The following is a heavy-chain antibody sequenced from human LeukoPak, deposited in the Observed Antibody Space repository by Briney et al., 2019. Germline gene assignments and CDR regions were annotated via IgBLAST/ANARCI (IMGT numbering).Heavy chain of an antibody. D-gene: IGHD3-22*01. CDR2: IHYSGSI. J-gene: IGHJ4*02. V-gene: IGHV4-31*03. CDR1: GGSISRGAYY. CDR3: ARVPDPNFYDRSGFDY. Sequence: SQTLSLTCTVSGGSISRGAYYWSWIRQHPGKGLEWIGYIHYSGSIYYSPSLKSRVTISVDTSKNQFSLNLSSVTAADTAVYYCARVPDPNFYDRSGFDYWGQGTLITVSS.